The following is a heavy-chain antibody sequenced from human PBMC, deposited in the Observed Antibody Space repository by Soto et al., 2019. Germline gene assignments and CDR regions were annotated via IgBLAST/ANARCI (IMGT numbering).Heavy chain of an antibody. Sequence: TLSLTCTVSGGSISSSSYYWGWIRQPPGKGLEWIGSIYYSGSTYYNPSLKSRVTISVDTSKNQFSLKLSSVTAADTAVYYCARYYDFWSGYPDAFDYWGQGTLVTVSS. D-gene: IGHD3-3*01. CDR3: ARYYDFWSGYPDAFDY. CDR1: GGSISSSSYY. V-gene: IGHV4-39*01. CDR2: IYYSGST. J-gene: IGHJ4*02.